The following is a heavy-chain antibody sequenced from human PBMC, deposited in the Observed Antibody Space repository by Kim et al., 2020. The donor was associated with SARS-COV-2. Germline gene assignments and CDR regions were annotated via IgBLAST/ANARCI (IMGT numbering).Heavy chain of an antibody. D-gene: IGHD6-6*01. J-gene: IGHJ2*01. V-gene: IGHV3-23*01. CDR3: AKDRILPRLAYWNFDF. CDR2: ISGSGEIV. Sequence: GGSLRLSCEASGFPFISYSMSWVRQAPGKGPEWVATISGSGEIVYYPDSVEGRFTVSRDNSRNTPYLQMTRLRVDDTALYYCAKDRILPRLAYWNFDFWG. CDR1: GFPFISYS.